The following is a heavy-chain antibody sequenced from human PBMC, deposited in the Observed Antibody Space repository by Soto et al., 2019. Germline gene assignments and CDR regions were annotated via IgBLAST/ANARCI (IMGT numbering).Heavy chain of an antibody. D-gene: IGHD1-26*01. CDR1: GFTFSSYA. CDR3: ARTVGATSEY. Sequence: SLRLSCVASGFTFSSYAMHWFRQAPGMGPEWVAIISNDGNTKYYGDSVKGRFTISRDNSQNTLFLQMDNLRAEDTALYYCARTVGATSEYWGQGTMVTVSS. CDR2: ISNDGNTK. V-gene: IGHV3-30-3*01. J-gene: IGHJ4*02.